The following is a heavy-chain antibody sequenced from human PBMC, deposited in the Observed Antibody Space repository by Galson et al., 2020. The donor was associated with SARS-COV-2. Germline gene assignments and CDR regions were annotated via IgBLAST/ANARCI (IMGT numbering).Heavy chain of an antibody. V-gene: IGHV3-48*04. CDR3: ASFGSSAFDP. Sequence: GESLKTSCAASGFTFSSYSMNWVRQAPGQGLEWVSYISSSSSTIYYADSVKGRFTISRDNAKNSLYLQMNSLRAEDTAVYYCASFGSSAFDPCGQGTLVTVSS. J-gene: IGHJ5*02. CDR2: ISSSSSTI. D-gene: IGHD6-13*01. CDR1: GFTFSSYS.